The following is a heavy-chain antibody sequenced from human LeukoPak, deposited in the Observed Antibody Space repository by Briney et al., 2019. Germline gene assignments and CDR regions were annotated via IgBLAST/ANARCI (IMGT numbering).Heavy chain of an antibody. Sequence: SETLSLTCTVSGGSISSGDYYWSWIRQPPGKGLEWIGYIYYSGSTYYNPSLKSRVTISVDTSKNQFSLKLSSVTAADTAVYYCARKQFYYDFWSGYYTRGVDYGMDVWGQGTTVTVSS. J-gene: IGHJ6*02. D-gene: IGHD3-3*01. CDR2: IYYSGST. CDR3: ARKQFYYDFWSGYYTRGVDYGMDV. CDR1: GGSISSGDYY. V-gene: IGHV4-30-4*01.